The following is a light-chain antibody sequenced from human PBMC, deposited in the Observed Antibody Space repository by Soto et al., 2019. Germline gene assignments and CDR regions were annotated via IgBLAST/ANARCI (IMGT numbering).Light chain of an antibody. CDR1: SSDIGTYNL. Sequence: QSALTQPASVPGSPGQSITISCTGTSSDIGTYNLVSWYQQHPGTAPKLMIYEVIRRPSGVSSRFSGSKSGNTASLTISGLQAEDEADYYCCSYAGSSTFVFGTGTKVTVL. J-gene: IGLJ1*01. CDR3: CSYAGSSTFV. V-gene: IGLV2-23*02. CDR2: EVI.